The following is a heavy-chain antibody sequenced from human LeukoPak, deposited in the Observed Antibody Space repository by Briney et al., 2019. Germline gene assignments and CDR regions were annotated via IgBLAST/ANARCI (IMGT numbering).Heavy chain of an antibody. CDR1: GYTFTSYY. CDR2: INPSGGST. J-gene: IGHJ3*02. V-gene: IGHV1-46*01. CDR3: ARAHPSPDSSGYRAFDI. D-gene: IGHD3-22*01. Sequence: ASVKVSCKASGYTFTSYYMHWVRQAPGQGLEWMGLINPSGGSTRYAQKFQGRVTMTRDTSTNTVYMELSSLRSEDTAVYYCARAHPSPDSSGYRAFDIWGQGTMVTVSS.